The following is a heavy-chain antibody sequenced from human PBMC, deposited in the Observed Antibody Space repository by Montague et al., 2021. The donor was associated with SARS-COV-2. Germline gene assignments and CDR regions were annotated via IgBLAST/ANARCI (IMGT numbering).Heavy chain of an antibody. CDR3: ARGLPYQMVAGATPNYSMDV. CDR2: IYYSGTT. J-gene: IGHJ6*02. D-gene: IGHD2-15*01. CDR1: GASISSGGFY. V-gene: IGHV4-31*03. Sequence: TLSLTRTLSGASISSGGFYWSWLRQHPRKGLEWIGFIYYSGTTYHXPSLKSRLTISIDTSKNQFSLKLSSVTAADTAVYYCARGLPYQMVAGATPNYSMDVWGQGTTVTVSS.